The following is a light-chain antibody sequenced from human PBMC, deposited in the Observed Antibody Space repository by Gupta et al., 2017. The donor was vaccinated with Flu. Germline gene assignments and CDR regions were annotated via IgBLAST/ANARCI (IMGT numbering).Light chain of an antibody. V-gene: IGKV4-1*01. J-gene: IGKJ4*01. Sequence: IVMTQSPDSLAVSLGERATINCKSSQSVLYSSNSKNYVAWYQQKPGQPPKLLIYWASTRESGVPDRFSGSGSGTDFTLTISSLQAEDVAVYYCQQYYGTPLTFGGGTKVEIK. CDR2: WAS. CDR1: QSVLYSSNSKNY. CDR3: QQYYGTPLT.